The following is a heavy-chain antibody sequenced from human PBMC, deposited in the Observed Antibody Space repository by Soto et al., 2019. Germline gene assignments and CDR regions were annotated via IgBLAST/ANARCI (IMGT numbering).Heavy chain of an antibody. CDR3: ATARATRADGWFDP. Sequence: GGSVKVSCKVSGYTLTELSMHWVRQAPGKGLEWMGGFDPEDGETIYAQKFQGRVTMTEDTSTDTAYMELSSLRSEDTAVYYCATARATRADGWFDPWGQGTLVTVSS. D-gene: IGHD1-26*01. CDR1: GYTLTELS. J-gene: IGHJ5*02. CDR2: FDPEDGET. V-gene: IGHV1-24*01.